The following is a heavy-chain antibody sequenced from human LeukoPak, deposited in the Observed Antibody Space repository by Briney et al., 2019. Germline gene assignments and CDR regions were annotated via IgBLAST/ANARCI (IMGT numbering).Heavy chain of an antibody. Sequence: RASVKVSCKVSGYTLTELSMHWVRQAPRKGLEWMGGFDPEDGETIYAQKFQGRVTMTEDTSTDTAYMELSSLRSEDTAVYYCATGVLGYYDSSGRDAFDIWGQGTMVTVSS. CDR1: GYTLTELS. V-gene: IGHV1-24*01. J-gene: IGHJ3*02. CDR3: ATGVLGYYDSSGRDAFDI. D-gene: IGHD3-22*01. CDR2: FDPEDGET.